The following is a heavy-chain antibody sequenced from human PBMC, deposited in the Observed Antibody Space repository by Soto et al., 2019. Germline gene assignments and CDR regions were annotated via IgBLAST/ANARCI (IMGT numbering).Heavy chain of an antibody. D-gene: IGHD2-2*01. V-gene: IGHV4-59*08. J-gene: IGHJ6*03. Sequence: QVQLQESGPGLVKPSETLSLTCTVSGGSIRSHYWSWIRQPPGKGLAWIGYIYYSGTTNYNPSLKGRVILSVDRSKNQISLKLNSVTAADTAVYYCARHGDCSSISGSYCHYMDVWGKGTTVTVSS. CDR1: GGSIRSHY. CDR3: ARHGDCSSISGSYCHYMDV. CDR2: IYYSGTT.